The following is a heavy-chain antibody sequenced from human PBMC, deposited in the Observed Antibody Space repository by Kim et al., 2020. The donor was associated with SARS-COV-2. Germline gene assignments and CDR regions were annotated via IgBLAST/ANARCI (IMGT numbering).Heavy chain of an antibody. CDR2: ISGSGGAST. D-gene: IGHD3-10*01. J-gene: IGHJ4*02. CDR1: GFTFSNYA. Sequence: GGSLRLSCAVSGFTFSNYAMSWVRQAPGKGLEWVSVISGSGGASTYYAGSVKGRFTISRDNSRNTLYLQMNSLRAEDTAVYYCAKGGPGPMAHWGQGTLVTVSS. CDR3: AKGGPGPMAH. V-gene: IGHV3-23*01.